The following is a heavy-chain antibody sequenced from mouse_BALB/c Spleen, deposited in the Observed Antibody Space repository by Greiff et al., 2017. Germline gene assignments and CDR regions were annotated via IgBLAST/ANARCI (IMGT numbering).Heavy chain of an antibody. CDR3: ARVREFLCFDY. Sequence: EVKLVESGGGLVQPGGSLRLSCATSGFTFTDYYMSWVRQPPGKALEWLGFIRNKANGYTTEYSASVKGRFTISRDNSQSILYLQMNTLRAEDSATYYCARVREFLCFDYWGQGTTLTVSS. J-gene: IGHJ2*01. V-gene: IGHV7-3*02. CDR1: GFTFTDYY. CDR2: IRNKANGYTT.